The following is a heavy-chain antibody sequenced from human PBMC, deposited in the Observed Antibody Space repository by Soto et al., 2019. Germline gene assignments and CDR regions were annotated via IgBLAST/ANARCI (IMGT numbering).Heavy chain of an antibody. CDR2: ISAHNGNT. J-gene: IGHJ4*02. V-gene: IGHV1-18*01. D-gene: IGHD1-1*01. CDR3: ARGRYGDY. CDR1: GYTFTSYG. Sequence: QVHLVRSGAEVKKPGASVKVSCKASGYTFTSYGITWVRQAPAQGLEWMGWISAHNGNTDYAQKLQGRVIVIRDTSTSTAYMELRSLRSDDTAVYYCARGRYGDYWGQGALVTVSS.